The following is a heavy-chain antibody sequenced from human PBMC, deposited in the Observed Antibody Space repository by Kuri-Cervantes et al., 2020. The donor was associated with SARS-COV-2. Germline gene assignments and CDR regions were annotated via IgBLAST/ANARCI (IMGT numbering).Heavy chain of an antibody. CDR1: GYTFTDYY. Sequence: SVNVSCKASGYTFTDYYMHWVRQAPGQGLEWMGWINPNSGGTNYAQKFQGRVTMTRDTSISTAYMELSRLRTEDTAVYYCASERVVGATYRPPYNWFDPWGQGTLVTVSS. D-gene: IGHD1-26*01. CDR3: ASERVVGATYRPPYNWFDP. J-gene: IGHJ5*02. V-gene: IGHV1-2*02. CDR2: INPNSGGT.